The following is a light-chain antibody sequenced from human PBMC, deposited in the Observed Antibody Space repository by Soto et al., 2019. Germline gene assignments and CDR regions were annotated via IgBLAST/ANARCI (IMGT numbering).Light chain of an antibody. V-gene: IGKV3-20*01. CDR2: NAS. CDR1: QSVSNNY. J-gene: IGKJ1*01. Sequence: IVLTQSPGTLSLSPGDRATLSCGASQSVSNNYLAWYQQKPGQAPRLLIYNASSKAIGIPDRFSGSGSGTDSILTISRLEPEDFAVYYCQQYGSSPRTFGQGTKVEIK. CDR3: QQYGSSPRT.